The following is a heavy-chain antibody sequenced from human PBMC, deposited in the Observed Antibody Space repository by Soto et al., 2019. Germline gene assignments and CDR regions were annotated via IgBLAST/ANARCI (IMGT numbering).Heavy chain of an antibody. CDR1: GLPSSRYT. CDR3: ARDLKLVSFGY. J-gene: IGHJ4*02. D-gene: IGHD6-6*01. V-gene: IGHV3-48*01. CDR2: ISSSSSTN. Sequence: AGTLRVSYAVSGLPSSRYTMYYDHQAPGKGLEWISYISSSSSTNTNAVSVEGRFTISIATANNTLYLHMNSLRVAHTAVSYCARDLKLVSFGYWGQGTLVTISS.